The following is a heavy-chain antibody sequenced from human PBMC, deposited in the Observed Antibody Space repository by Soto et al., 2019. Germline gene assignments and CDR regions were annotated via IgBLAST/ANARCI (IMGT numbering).Heavy chain of an antibody. CDR1: GFSLTTTRMG. J-gene: IGHJ4*02. D-gene: IGHD2-15*01. CDR3: AHAGDFDLLSFDR. CDR2: IYWDDDK. V-gene: IGHV2-5*02. Sequence: SGPNAGEPAQTLTLTCAFSGFSLTTTRMGVAWIRQPPGKALEWLALIYWDDDKRYSPSLKNRLTVSKDTSTNRVVLTITNISPDDTGTYFCAHAGDFDLLSFDRWGPGTLVTVSS.